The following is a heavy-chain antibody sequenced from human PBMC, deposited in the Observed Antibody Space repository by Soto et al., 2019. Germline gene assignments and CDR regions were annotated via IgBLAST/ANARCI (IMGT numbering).Heavy chain of an antibody. CDR2: ISYDGSNK. CDR3: ARGGRQIAARPVGDY. J-gene: IGHJ4*02. Sequence: LRLSCAASGFTFSSYAMHWVRQAPGKGLEWVAVISYDGSNKYYADSVKGRFTISRDNSKNTLYLQMNSLRAEDTAVYYCARGGRQIAARPVGDYWGQGTLVTVSS. V-gene: IGHV3-30-3*01. CDR1: GFTFSSYA. D-gene: IGHD6-6*01.